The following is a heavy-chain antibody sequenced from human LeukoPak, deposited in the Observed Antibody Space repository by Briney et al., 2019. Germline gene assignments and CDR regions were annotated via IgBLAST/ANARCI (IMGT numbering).Heavy chain of an antibody. CDR2: IWYDGSNK. J-gene: IGHJ4*02. V-gene: IGHV3-33*06. D-gene: IGHD3-22*01. Sequence: GRSLKVSCKASGFTFSSYGMHWVRQAPGKGLEWVAVIWYDGSNKYYADSVKGRFTISRDNSKNTLYLQMNSLRAEDTAVYYCAKSSSGYFWYYFDYWGQGTLVTVSS. CDR1: GFTFSSYG. CDR3: AKSSSGYFWYYFDY.